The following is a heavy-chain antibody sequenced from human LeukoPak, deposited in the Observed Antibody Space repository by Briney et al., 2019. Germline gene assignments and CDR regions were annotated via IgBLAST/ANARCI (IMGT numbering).Heavy chain of an antibody. CDR3: AKDSARYD. CDR2: ISGSGGST. Sequence: PGGSLRLSCVASGFNFNNYDLHWVRQAPGKGLEWVSAISGSGGSTYYADSVKGRFTISRDNSKNTLYLQMNSLRAEDTAVYYCAKDSARYDWGQGTLVTVSS. V-gene: IGHV3-23*01. D-gene: IGHD1-1*01. J-gene: IGHJ4*02. CDR1: GFNFNNYD.